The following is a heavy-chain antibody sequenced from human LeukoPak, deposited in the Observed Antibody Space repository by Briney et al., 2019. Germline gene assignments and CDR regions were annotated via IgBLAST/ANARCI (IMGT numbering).Heavy chain of an antibody. CDR1: GVTFSSYW. J-gene: IGHJ4*02. V-gene: IGHV3-7*01. D-gene: IGHD1-26*01. CDR3: ARDGPEWEIPFDY. CDR2: INEDGSEK. Sequence: GGSLRLSCAASGVTFSSYWMTWVRQAPGKGLEWVANINEDGSEKNYVKSVKGRFTISRDNAKNSLYLQMNSRRAEDTAVYYCARDGPEWEIPFDYWGQGTLVTVSS.